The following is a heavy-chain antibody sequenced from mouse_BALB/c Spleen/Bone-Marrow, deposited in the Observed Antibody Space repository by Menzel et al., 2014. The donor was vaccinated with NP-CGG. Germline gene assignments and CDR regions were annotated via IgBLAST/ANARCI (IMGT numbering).Heavy chain of an antibody. CDR2: VNPRSGYA. CDR3: ARPKGFALGY. Sequence: QVQLQQSGAELASPGASVKMSCKASGYTFTDYTIQWVKQRPGQGLEWIGYVNPRSGYANYNQKFKDKATLTADKSSSTAFMQLSSLTSEDSAVYYCARPKGFALGYWGQGTALTVSS. CDR1: GYTFTDYT. V-gene: IGHV1-4*01. J-gene: IGHJ2*01.